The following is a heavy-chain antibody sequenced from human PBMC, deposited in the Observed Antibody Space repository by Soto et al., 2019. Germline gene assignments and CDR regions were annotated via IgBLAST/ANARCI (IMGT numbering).Heavy chain of an antibody. CDR2: IYWNDDK. Sequence: SGPTLVNPTQTLTLTCTFSGFSLSTSGVGVGWIRQPPGKALEWLALIYWNDDKRYSPSLKSRLTITKDTSKNQVVLTMTNMDPGDTAKYFCAPRPSGAAAGSYYFDYWGQGTLVTVSS. D-gene: IGHD6-13*01. J-gene: IGHJ4*02. CDR1: GFSLSTSGVG. CDR3: APRPSGAAAGSYYFDY. V-gene: IGHV2-5*01.